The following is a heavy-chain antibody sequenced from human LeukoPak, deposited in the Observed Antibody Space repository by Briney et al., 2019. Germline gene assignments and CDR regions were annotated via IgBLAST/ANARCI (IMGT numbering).Heavy chain of an antibody. D-gene: IGHD3-16*01. V-gene: IGHV4-34*01. J-gene: IGHJ4*02. CDR1: GGSFSGNY. CDR2: SNHRGST. Sequence: SETLSLTCAVYGGSFSGNYWIWIRQPPGKGLEWIGESNHRGSTNYNPSLKSRVTISVDTSKNQISLKLNSVTAADTAVYYCARVLPAVGGAFDYWGQGTLVTVSS. CDR3: ARVLPAVGGAFDY.